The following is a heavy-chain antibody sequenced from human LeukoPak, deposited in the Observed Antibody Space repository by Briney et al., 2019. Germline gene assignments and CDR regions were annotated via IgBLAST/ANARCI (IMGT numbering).Heavy chain of an antibody. CDR3: ARGTELLYYFDY. Sequence: GGSLRLSCAASGFTFSSYGMHWVRQAPGKGLEWVAVIWYDGSNKYYADSVKGRFTISRDNSKNTLYLQMNSLRAEDTAVYYCARGTELLYYFDYWGQGTLVTVSS. J-gene: IGHJ4*02. CDR2: IWYDGSNK. CDR1: GFTFSSYG. V-gene: IGHV3-33*08. D-gene: IGHD1-26*01.